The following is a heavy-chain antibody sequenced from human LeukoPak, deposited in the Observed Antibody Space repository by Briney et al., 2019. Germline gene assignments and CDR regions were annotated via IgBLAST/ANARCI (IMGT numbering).Heavy chain of an antibody. CDR3: ARDDSSLSDY. D-gene: IGHD6-13*01. CDR2: ISGDTGNT. J-gene: IGHJ4*02. V-gene: IGHV1-18*01. CDR1: GYIFFSFG. Sequence: ASVKVSCKASGYIFFSFGISWVRQAPGQGLEWMGWISGDTGNTNYAQRLQGRVTMTTDTSTSTAYMELRSLRSDDTAVYYCARDDSSLSDYWGQGTLVTVSS.